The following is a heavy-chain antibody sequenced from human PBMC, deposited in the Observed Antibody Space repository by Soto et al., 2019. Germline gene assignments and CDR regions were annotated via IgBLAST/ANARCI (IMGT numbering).Heavy chain of an antibody. CDR2: IYASGST. V-gene: IGHV3-53*01. Sequence: VQLVESGGGLIQPGGSLRLSCAASGFTVSHNYMSWVRQAPGRGLEWVSVIYASGSTYYADSVKGRFTISRDDSKNTLYLQLDSLRAEDTAIYYCARGITGTTCDYWGQGTLVTVSS. J-gene: IGHJ4*02. D-gene: IGHD1-20*01. CDR3: ARGITGTTCDY. CDR1: GFTVSHNY.